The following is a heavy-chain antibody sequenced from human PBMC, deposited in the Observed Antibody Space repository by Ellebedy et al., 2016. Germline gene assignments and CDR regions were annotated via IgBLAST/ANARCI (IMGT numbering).Heavy chain of an antibody. V-gene: IGHV4-30-2*06. D-gene: IGHD6-6*01. CDR3: ARRPGWFDP. J-gene: IGHJ5*02. Sequence: SETLSLTCSVSGGSISNDASSWSWIRQSPGRGLEWIAYIYYSGTAYYNPSLQSRVNISVDLSKNQFSLSLSSVTAADTAIYYCARRPGWFDPWGQGMLVTGPS. CDR1: GGSISNDASS. CDR2: IYYSGTA.